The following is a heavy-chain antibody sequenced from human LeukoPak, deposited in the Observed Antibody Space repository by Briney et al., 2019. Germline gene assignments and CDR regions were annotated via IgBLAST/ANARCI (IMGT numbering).Heavy chain of an antibody. CDR3: AKDAKYCSSTSCYIDRGEFDY. J-gene: IGHJ4*02. Sequence: PGGSLRLSCAASGFTFSSYSMNWVRQAPGKGLEWVAVIWYDGSNKYYADSVKGRFNISRDNSKNTLYLQMNSLRAEDTAVYYCAKDAKYCSSTSCYIDRGEFDYWGQGTLVTVSS. CDR2: IWYDGSNK. D-gene: IGHD2-2*02. V-gene: IGHV3-33*06. CDR1: GFTFSSYS.